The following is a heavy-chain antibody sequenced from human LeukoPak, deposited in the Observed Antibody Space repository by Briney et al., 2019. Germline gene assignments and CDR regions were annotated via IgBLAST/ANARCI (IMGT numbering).Heavy chain of an antibody. D-gene: IGHD6-19*01. CDR3: ARDGWGAVAATLDV. CDR2: IWNDGRNK. J-gene: IGHJ6*02. CDR1: GFTLSRYG. V-gene: IGHV3-33*01. Sequence: QPGGSLRLSCAASGFTLSRYGMHWVRQAPGKGLEWVAVIWNDGRNKYYADSVKGRFTISRDNSKNTLNLEMNSRRTHVTAVHHCARDGWGAVAATLDVWGQGTTVTVSS.